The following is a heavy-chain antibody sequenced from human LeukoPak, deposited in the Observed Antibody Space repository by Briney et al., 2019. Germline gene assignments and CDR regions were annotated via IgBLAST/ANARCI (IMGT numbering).Heavy chain of an antibody. V-gene: IGHV4-59*01. D-gene: IGHD3-9*01. CDR1: GGSISSYY. Sequence: PSETLSLTCTGSGGSISSYYWSWLRQPPGKGLEWIGYIYYSGSTNYNPSLKSRVTISVDTSKNQFSLKLSSVTAADTAVYYCARVDWNWYFDLWGRGTLVTVSS. CDR3: ARVDWNWYFDL. CDR2: IYYSGST. J-gene: IGHJ2*01.